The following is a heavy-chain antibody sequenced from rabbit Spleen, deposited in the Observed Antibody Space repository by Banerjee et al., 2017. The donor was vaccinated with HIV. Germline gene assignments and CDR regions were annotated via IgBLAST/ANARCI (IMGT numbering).Heavy chain of an antibody. V-gene: IGHV1S45*01. D-gene: IGHD8-1*01. CDR1: GFSFSGTYY. Sequence: QEQLVESGGGLVQPEGSLTLTCTASGFSFSGTYYMCWVRQAPGKGLEWIACIDSGSSGFTYFASWAKGRFTISKTSSTTVTLQMTSLTAADTATYFCARDDRSAGSSDAGRLDLWGQGTLVTVS. J-gene: IGHJ3*01. CDR2: IDSGSSGFT. CDR3: ARDDRSAGSSDAGRLDL.